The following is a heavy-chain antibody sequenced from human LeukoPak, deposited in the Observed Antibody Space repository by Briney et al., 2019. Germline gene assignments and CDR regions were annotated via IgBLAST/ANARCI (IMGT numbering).Heavy chain of an antibody. D-gene: IGHD2-15*01. J-gene: IGHJ1*01. CDR2: FIPILGIT. CDR3: ARLYCSGDSCYSAWGYFQY. Sequence: SVKVSCKASGGTFVNYAITWVRQAPGQGLEWMGRFIPILGITNYAQKFQGRVTITADKSTSTAYMELSSLRSEDTALYYCARLYCSGDSCYSAWGYFQYWGQGTLVTVSS. V-gene: IGHV1-69*04. CDR1: GGTFVNYA.